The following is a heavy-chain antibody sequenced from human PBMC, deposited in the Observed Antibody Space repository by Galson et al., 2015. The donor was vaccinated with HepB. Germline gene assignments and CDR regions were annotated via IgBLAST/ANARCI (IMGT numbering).Heavy chain of an antibody. D-gene: IGHD5-18*01. V-gene: IGHV3-7*03. CDR1: GFTFSSYW. CDR3: ATYSWSGRKYDAFDI. J-gene: IGHJ3*02. Sequence: SLRLSCAASGFTFSSYWMSWVRQAPGKGLEWVANINQYGSEKYYVDSMKGRFTISRDNARNSLYLQMNSLRVEDTAVYYGATYSWSGRKYDAFDIWGQGTMVTVSS. CDR2: INQYGSEK.